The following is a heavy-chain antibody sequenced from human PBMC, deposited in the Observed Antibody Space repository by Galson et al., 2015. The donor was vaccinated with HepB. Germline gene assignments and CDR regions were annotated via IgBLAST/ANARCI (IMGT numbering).Heavy chain of an antibody. J-gene: IGHJ4*02. CDR1: RFTFSDYY. Sequence: SLRLSCAASRFTFSDYYMTWIRQAPGKGLEWHSYISGGATYTNYADSVKGRFPISRDNAKNSLYLHMRSLRDDDTAVYYCARVAHSDYGDHAHFDYWGQGTLVTVAS. CDR2: ISGGATYT. D-gene: IGHD4-17*01. CDR3: ARVAHSDYGDHAHFDY. V-gene: IGHV3-11*06.